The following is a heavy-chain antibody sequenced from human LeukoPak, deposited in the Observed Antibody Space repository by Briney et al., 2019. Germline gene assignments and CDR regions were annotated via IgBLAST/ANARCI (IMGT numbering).Heavy chain of an antibody. D-gene: IGHD3-16*02. CDR3: VRDPRSFHF. CDR2: INQDGSDK. CDR1: GFTFGSHW. J-gene: IGHJ1*01. Sequence: PGGSLRLFCAASGFTFGSHWMSWGRQAPGKGLEWVADINQDGSDKHYVDSVKGRFTISRDNAESSLYLQVNSLRAEDTAVCYCVRDPRSFHFWGQGTLVTVSS. V-gene: IGHV3-7*01.